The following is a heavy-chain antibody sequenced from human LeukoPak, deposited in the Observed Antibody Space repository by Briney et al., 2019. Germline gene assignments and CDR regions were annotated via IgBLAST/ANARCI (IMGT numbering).Heavy chain of an antibody. CDR1: EFTFIIYA. CDR3: AQDYGSRWYVEY. J-gene: IGHJ4*02. V-gene: IGHV3-23*01. CDR2: FCGSCDST. D-gene: IGHD6-13*01. Sequence: PGGSLRLSCAASEFTFIIYAMSWVHQAPRNGLEWVSAFCGSCDSTYYADSVKGRLTISRDNSKNTLYLQMNSLRAEDTAVYYCAQDYGSRWYVEYWGQGTLVTVSS.